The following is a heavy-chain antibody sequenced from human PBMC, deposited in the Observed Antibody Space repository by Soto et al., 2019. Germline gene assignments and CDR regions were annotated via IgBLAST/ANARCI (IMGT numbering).Heavy chain of an antibody. J-gene: IGHJ6*03. CDR2: ISARGGSS. CDR3: ARGYPLWSPYFYYYMDV. Sequence: EVQLLESGGGLVQPGGSLRLSCAASGFSFSSYAMVWVRQAPGKGLEWVSVISARGGSSYFADSVKGRFTTSRDNSRNTLYLQMNSLRAEDTAVYYCARGYPLWSPYFYYYMDVWGQGTTVTVSS. CDR1: GFSFSSYA. D-gene: IGHD5-18*01. V-gene: IGHV3-23*01.